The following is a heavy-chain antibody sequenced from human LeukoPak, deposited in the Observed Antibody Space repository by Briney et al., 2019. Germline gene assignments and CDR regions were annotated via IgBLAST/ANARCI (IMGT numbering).Heavy chain of an antibody. Sequence: QPGGSLRLSCGASEFTISSHAMSWVRQAPGKGLEWVSSIDTGDTTYYAESVKGRFTISRDNSKNTLYLQMNSLRSEDTAVYYCAKSIIVGATVDAFDIWGQGTMVTVSS. V-gene: IGHV3-23*01. CDR2: IDTGDTT. J-gene: IGHJ3*02. CDR3: AKSIIVGATVDAFDI. CDR1: EFTISSHA. D-gene: IGHD1-26*01.